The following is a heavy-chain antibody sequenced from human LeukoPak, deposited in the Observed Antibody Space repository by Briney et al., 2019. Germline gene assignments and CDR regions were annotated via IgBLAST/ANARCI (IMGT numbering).Heavy chain of an antibody. D-gene: IGHD6-13*01. CDR1: GGSISSSSYY. J-gene: IGHJ4*02. Sequence: SETLSLTCTVSGGSISSSSYYWGWIRQPPGKGLEWIGSIYYSGSSYFNPSLKSRVTISVDTSKNQFSLKLSSVTAADTALYYCARVIDVAAAGYFDSWGQGTQVTVSS. CDR2: IYYSGSS. V-gene: IGHV4-39*07. CDR3: ARVIDVAAAGYFDS.